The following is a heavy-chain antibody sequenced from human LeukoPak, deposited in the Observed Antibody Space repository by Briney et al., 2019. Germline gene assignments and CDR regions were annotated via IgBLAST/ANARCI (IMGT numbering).Heavy chain of an antibody. CDR3: VGSQQLILWGSIDH. Sequence: GESLQISSQGSGYSFSTYWIGWGRQRPGKGLGWMGIIYPGDSDTRYSPSFEGEVTISADKSINTAYLKGRSLKASDAAMYYCVGSQQLILWGSIDHWGQGTLVTVSS. CDR2: IYPGDSDT. CDR1: GYSFSTYW. V-gene: IGHV5-51*01. J-gene: IGHJ4*02. D-gene: IGHD3/OR15-3a*01.